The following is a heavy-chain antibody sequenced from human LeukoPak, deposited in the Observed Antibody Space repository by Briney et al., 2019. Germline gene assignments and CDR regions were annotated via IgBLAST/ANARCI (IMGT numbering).Heavy chain of an antibody. CDR3: AREGGYSYGYGY. Sequence: ASVKVSCKASGYTFTGYYMHWVRQAPGQGLEWMGWINPNSGGTNYAQKFQGRVTMTKDTSISTAYMELSRLRSDDTAVYYCAREGGYSYGYGYWGQGTLVTVSS. D-gene: IGHD5-18*01. V-gene: IGHV1-2*02. CDR2: INPNSGGT. J-gene: IGHJ4*02. CDR1: GYTFTGYY.